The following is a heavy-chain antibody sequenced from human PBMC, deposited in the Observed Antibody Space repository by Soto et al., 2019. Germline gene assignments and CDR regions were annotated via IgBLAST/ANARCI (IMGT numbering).Heavy chain of an antibody. D-gene: IGHD6-19*01. CDR2: IYSNGNA. V-gene: IGHV4-4*07. CDR3: ARDLLIGLVAGPGYGVDV. Sequence: QLQLQESGPGLVKPSETLSLVCTVSGGSITGYYWSWIRQSAGQGLEWIGRIYSNGNANSNPSLRSRVTMSVDMSKNQFSLKLSSVTAADTAVYYCARDLLIGLVAGPGYGVDVWGQGTRVTVSS. CDR1: GGSITGYY. J-gene: IGHJ6*02.